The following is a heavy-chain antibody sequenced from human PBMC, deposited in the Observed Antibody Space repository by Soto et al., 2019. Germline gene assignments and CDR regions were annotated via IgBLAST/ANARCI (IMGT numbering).Heavy chain of an antibody. CDR3: ARWNWQQLAFDY. D-gene: IGHD6-13*01. J-gene: IGHJ4*02. CDR1: VFTFSSSD. V-gene: IGHV3-13*05. CDR2: IGSAGDP. Sequence: GSLRLSCAASVFTFSSSDMHWVRQATGKGLEWVSGIGSAGDPYYAGSVEGRFTISRENAKNSLYLQMNSLRAGDTAVYYCARWNWQQLAFDYWGQGTLVTVSS.